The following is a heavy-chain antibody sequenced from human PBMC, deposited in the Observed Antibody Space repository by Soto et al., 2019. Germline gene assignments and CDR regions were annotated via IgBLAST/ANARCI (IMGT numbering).Heavy chain of an antibody. CDR2: IKQDGSEK. V-gene: IGHV3-7*01. D-gene: IGHD3-22*01. CDR1: GFSFRSYE. J-gene: IGHJ4*02. Sequence: SGGSLRLSCEGSGFSFRSYEMNWVRQAPGKGLEWVANIKQDGSEKYYVDSVKGRFTISRDNAKNSLYLQMNSLRAEDTAVYYCARASYYYDSSGYYYIDYWGQGTLVTVSS. CDR3: ARASYYYDSSGYYYIDY.